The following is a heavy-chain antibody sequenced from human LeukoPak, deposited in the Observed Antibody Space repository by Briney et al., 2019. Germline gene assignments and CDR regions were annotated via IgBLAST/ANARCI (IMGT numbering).Heavy chain of an antibody. CDR1: GYTFTGYY. V-gene: IGHV1-2*02. Sequence: ASVKVSCKASGYTFTGYYMHWVRQAPGQGLEWMGWINPNSGGTNYAQKLQGRVTMTTDTSTSTAYMELRSLRSDDTAVYYCARAGYDILTGYYTNNWFDPWGQGTLVTVSS. D-gene: IGHD3-9*01. CDR3: ARAGYDILTGYYTNNWFDP. J-gene: IGHJ5*02. CDR2: INPNSGGT.